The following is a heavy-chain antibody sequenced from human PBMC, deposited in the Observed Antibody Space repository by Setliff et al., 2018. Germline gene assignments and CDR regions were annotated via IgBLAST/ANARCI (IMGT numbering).Heavy chain of an antibody. CDR1: GYSISSGYY. V-gene: IGHV4-38-2*02. CDR3: ARPDVGGSWTSDAFDI. J-gene: IGHJ3*02. CDR2: MYHSGSV. Sequence: SETLSLTCTVSGYSISSGYYWDWIRQPPGKGLEWIGNMYHSGSVYYNPSLKSRVTISVDTSKNQFSLKVTSVTAADTAVYYCARPDVGGSWTSDAFDIWGQGTMVTVSS.